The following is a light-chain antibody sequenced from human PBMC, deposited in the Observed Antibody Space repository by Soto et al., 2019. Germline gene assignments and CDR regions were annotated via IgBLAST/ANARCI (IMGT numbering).Light chain of an antibody. CDR1: QSVSSNY. CDR3: QQYGSSPTWT. V-gene: IGKV3-20*01. Sequence: LTQSPGTLPLSPGERATLSCRASQSVSSNYLAWYQQKPGQAPRLLIYGTSTRATGIPDRFSGSGSGTDFTLTISRLEPEDSAVYYCQQYGSSPTWTFGQGTKVDIK. J-gene: IGKJ1*01. CDR2: GTS.